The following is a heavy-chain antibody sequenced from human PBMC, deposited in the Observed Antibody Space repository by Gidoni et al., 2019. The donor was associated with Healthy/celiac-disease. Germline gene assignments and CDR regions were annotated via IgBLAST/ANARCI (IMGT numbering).Heavy chain of an antibody. CDR1: GGSISSYY. CDR2: IYYSGST. J-gene: IGHJ6*03. Sequence: QVQLQESGPGLVKPSETLSLTCTVSGGSISSYYLRWIRQPPGKGLEWIGYIYYSGSTNYNPSLKSRVTISVDTSKNQFSLKLSSVTAADTAVYYCARGADYDFWSGYDYYYYYYMDVWGKGTTVTVSS. CDR3: ARGADYDFWSGYDYYYYYYMDV. V-gene: IGHV4-59*01. D-gene: IGHD3-3*01.